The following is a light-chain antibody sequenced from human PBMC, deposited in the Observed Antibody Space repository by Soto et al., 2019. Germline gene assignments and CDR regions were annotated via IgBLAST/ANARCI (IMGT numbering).Light chain of an antibody. CDR3: GSYSTTETPFV. CDR1: STDVGGYNY. CDR2: DVT. V-gene: IGLV2-14*03. J-gene: IGLJ1*01. Sequence: SVLAQPSSGSGSRGQSITSSCTGTSTDVGGYNYVSWYQHHSGQAPKLLIYDVTNRPSGISDRFSGSKSVNTASLTISGLQAEDESDYYFGSYSTTETPFVCGTATKVTV.